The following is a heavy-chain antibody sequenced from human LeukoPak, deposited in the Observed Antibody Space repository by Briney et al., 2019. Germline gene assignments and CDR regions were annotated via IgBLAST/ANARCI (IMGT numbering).Heavy chain of an antibody. CDR3: TTDGTTGTTLTPHDY. V-gene: IGHV3-15*01. CDR1: GFTFSDAR. Sequence: PGGSLRLSCAVSGFTFSDARMSWVRHSPGKGLEWVGHIKSKTDGGKADYAAPVKGRFTISRDDSKNTLYLQINSLKTEDTSVYNCTTDGTTGTTLTPHDYWGQGTLVTVSS. D-gene: IGHD1-1*01. CDR2: IKSKTDGGKA. J-gene: IGHJ4*02.